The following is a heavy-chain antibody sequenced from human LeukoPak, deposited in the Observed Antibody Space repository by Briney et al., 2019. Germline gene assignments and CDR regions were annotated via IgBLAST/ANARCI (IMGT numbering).Heavy chain of an antibody. CDR1: GFTFSNFS. J-gene: IGHJ4*02. D-gene: IGHD4-11*01. CDR3: AKNSGNYYYFDY. Sequence: GGSLRLSCAASGFTFSNFSMSWVRPAPGKGLEWVSAISGSGDSTYYADSVKGRFTISRANSKNTLYLQMNSLRAEDTAVYYCAKNSGNYYYFDYWGQGNLVTVSS. CDR2: ISGSGDST. V-gene: IGHV3-23*01.